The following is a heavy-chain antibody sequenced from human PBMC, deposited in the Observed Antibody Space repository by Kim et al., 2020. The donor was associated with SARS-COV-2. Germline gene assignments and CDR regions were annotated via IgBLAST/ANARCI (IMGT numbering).Heavy chain of an antibody. CDR3: AKDGGGWYTSGWYYFDF. J-gene: IGHJ4*02. Sequence: VKGRFTISRDNSHNTLSLQMNSLRVEDAAIYYCAKDGGGWYTSGWYYFDFWGQGTLVAVSS. D-gene: IGHD6-19*01. V-gene: IGHV3-23*01.